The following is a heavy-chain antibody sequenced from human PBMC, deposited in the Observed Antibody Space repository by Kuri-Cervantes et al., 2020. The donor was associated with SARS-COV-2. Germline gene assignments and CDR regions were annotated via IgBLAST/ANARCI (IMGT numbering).Heavy chain of an antibody. CDR1: GFNFSRTD. V-gene: IGHV3-30*03. CDR2: ISHDGKNK. J-gene: IGHJ4*02. CDR3: ARSLRLSLATAGGPTPYYFDS. D-gene: IGHD6-13*01. Sequence: GGSLRLSCAASGFNFSRTDMHWVRQAPGKGLEWVAVISHDGKNKKCIASGKGRFTISRDNAKNSLYLQMKSLRVEDTAIYFCARSLRLSLATAGGPTPYYFDSWGQGTLVTVSS.